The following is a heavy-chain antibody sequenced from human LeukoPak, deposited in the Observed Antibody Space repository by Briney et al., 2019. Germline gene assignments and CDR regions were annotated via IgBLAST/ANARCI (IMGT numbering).Heavy chain of an antibody. Sequence: GGSLRLSCAASGFAFSSYAIHWVRQAPGKGLEYVSGISSDGGITYYVNSVKGRFTISRDNSKNTLYLQVGSLRTEDMAVYYCARAVSIAAAPLFDSLGQGTQVTVCS. CDR2: ISSDGGIT. CDR3: ARAVSIAAAPLFDS. V-gene: IGHV3-64*01. CDR1: GFAFSSYA. J-gene: IGHJ4*02. D-gene: IGHD6-13*01.